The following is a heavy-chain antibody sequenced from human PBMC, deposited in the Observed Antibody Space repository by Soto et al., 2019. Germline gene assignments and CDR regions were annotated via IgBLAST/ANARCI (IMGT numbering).Heavy chain of an antibody. CDR2: IYPGDSDT. D-gene: IGHD5-12*01. CDR3: ARQGGYGSYYYGMDV. CDR1: GYIFTSNW. V-gene: IGHV5-51*01. J-gene: IGHJ6*02. Sequence: PGESLKISCKASGYIFTSNWIAWVRQMPGKGLEWMGIIYPGDSDTRYSPSFQGQVTISADKSISTAYLQWSSLKASDTAMYYCARQGGYGSYYYGMDVWGQGTTVTVSS.